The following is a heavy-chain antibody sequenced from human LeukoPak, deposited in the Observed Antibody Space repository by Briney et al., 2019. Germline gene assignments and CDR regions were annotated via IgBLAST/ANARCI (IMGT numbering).Heavy chain of an antibody. CDR2: IIWYGGST. J-gene: IGHJ4*02. V-gene: IGHV3-20*01. CDR3: ASNRYSSGWYYFDY. Sequence: GGSLRLSCAASGFTFDDYGMSWVRQAPGKGLEWVSGIIWYGGSTSYAHSVKGRFTISGDKAKNSLYLKMNSLRAEDTALYHCASNRYSSGWYYFDYWGQGTLVTVSS. D-gene: IGHD6-19*01. CDR1: GFTFDDYG.